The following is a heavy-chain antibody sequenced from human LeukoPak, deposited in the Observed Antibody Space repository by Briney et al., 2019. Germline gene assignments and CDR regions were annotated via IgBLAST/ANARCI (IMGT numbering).Heavy chain of an antibody. CDR3: AKGPRYYYFDY. CDR2: ISGSGGST. D-gene: IGHD3-10*01. CDR1: GFTFSSYV. V-gene: IGHV3-23*01. Sequence: GGSLRLSCVASGFTFSSYVMSWVRQAPGKGLEWVSGISGSGGSTNYADSVKGRFTISRDNSKSTLYLQMNSLRAEDMAVYYCAKGPRYYYFDYWGQGTLVTVSS. J-gene: IGHJ4*02.